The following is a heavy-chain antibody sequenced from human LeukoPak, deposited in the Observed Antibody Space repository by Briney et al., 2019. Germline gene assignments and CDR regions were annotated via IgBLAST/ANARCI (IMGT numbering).Heavy chain of an antibody. CDR3: AGLDYEAYNWFDP. CDR2: ISGSGGRT. D-gene: IGHD4-17*01. V-gene: IGHV3-23*01. J-gene: IGHJ5*02. Sequence: PGGSLRLSCAASGFTFSNYAMSWVRQAPGKGLEWVSGISGSGGRTYYADSVKGRFTISRDSSKNTLFLQMNSLRAEDTAVYYCAGLDYEAYNWFDPWGQGALVTVSS. CDR1: GFTFSNYA.